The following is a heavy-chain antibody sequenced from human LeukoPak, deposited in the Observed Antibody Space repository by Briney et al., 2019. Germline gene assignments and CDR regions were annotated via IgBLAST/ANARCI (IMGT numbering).Heavy chain of an antibody. Sequence: SETLSLTCAVYGGSFSGYYWSWIRQPPGKGLEWIGEINHSGSTNYNPSLKSRVTISVDTSKNQFSLKLSSVTAADTAVYYCARPLNYYDSSPDAFDIWGQGTMVTVPS. CDR2: INHSGST. J-gene: IGHJ3*02. D-gene: IGHD3-22*01. V-gene: IGHV4-34*01. CDR3: ARPLNYYDSSPDAFDI. CDR1: GGSFSGYY.